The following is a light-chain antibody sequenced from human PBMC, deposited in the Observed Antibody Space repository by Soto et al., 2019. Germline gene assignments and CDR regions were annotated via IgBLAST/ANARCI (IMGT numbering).Light chain of an antibody. CDR2: GAS. J-gene: IGKJ1*01. CDR3: QQYGSSGT. CDR1: QSVNTN. Sequence: EIVMTQSPATLSVSPGDRATLSCGASQSVNTNLAWYQQKPGQAPRLLIYGASNRATGIPDRFSGSGSGTDFTLTISRLEPEDFAVYYCQQYGSSGTFGQGTMVDIK. V-gene: IGKV3-20*01.